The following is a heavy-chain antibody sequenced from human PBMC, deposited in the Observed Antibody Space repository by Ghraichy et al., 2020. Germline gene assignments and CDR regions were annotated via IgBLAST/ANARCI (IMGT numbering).Heavy chain of an antibody. J-gene: IGHJ6*02. V-gene: IGHV4-34*01. CDR3: ARWGSVARSFYYYYGMDV. CDR1: GGSFSGYY. Sequence: TLSLTCAVYGGSFSGYYWSWIRQPPGKGLEWIGEINHSGSTNYNPSLKSRVTISVDTSKNQFSPKLSSVTAADTAVYYCARWGSVARSFYYYYGMDVWGQGTTVTVSS. D-gene: IGHD5-12*01. CDR2: INHSGST.